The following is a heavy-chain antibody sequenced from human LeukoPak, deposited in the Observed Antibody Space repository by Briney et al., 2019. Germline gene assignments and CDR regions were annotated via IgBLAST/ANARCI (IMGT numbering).Heavy chain of an antibody. J-gene: IGHJ4*02. D-gene: IGHD5-18*01. CDR3: ARGALYTVMVAIDY. CDR1: GFTFSSYA. V-gene: IGHV3-64*01. CDR2: ISSDGGST. Sequence: PGGSLRLSCAASGFTFSSYAMHWVRQAPGKGLDYVSAISSDGGSTYYGNSVKGRFTISRDNSKNTLYLQMGSLRTEDMAVYYCARGALYTVMVAIDYWGQGTLVTVSS.